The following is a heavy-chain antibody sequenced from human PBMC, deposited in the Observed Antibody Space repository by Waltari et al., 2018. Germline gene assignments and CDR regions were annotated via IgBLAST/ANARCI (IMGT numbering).Heavy chain of an antibody. CDR1: GFTVSSNY. CDR3: ARERLGDYFYFDY. Sequence: EVQLVETGGGLIQPGGSLRLSCAASGFTVSSNYMSWVRQAPGKGLEWVSVIYGGGSTYYADSVKGRFTISRDNSKNTLYLQMNSLRAEDTAVYYCARERLGDYFYFDYWGQGTLVTVSS. V-gene: IGHV3-53*02. CDR2: IYGGGST. J-gene: IGHJ4*02. D-gene: IGHD4-17*01.